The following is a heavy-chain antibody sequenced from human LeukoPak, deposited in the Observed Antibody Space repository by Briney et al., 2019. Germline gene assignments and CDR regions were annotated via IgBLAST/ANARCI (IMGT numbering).Heavy chain of an antibody. J-gene: IGHJ4*02. V-gene: IGHV1-69*06. Sequence: VASVKVSCKASGGTFSSYAISWVRQAPGQGLEWMGGIIPIFGTANYAQKFQGRVTITADKSTSTAYMELSSLRSDDTAVYYCARDTAVGAWFLGYWGQGTLVTVSS. CDR3: ARDTAVGAWFLGY. CDR1: GGTFSSYA. CDR2: IIPIFGTA. D-gene: IGHD1-26*01.